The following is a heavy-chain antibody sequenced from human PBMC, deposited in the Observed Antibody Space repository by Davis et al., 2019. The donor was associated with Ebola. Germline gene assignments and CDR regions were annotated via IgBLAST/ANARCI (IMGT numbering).Heavy chain of an antibody. J-gene: IGHJ5*02. Sequence: PGGSLRLSCAASGFTFSSYWMHWVRQAPGKGLVWVSCINSDGSSTTYADSVKGRFTISRDNAKNTLYLQMNSLRAEDTALYYCARGLAAGTAGGWFDPWGQGTLVTVSS. CDR3: ARGLAAGTAGGWFDP. CDR2: INSDGSST. V-gene: IGHV3-74*03. CDR1: GFTFSSYW. D-gene: IGHD6-13*01.